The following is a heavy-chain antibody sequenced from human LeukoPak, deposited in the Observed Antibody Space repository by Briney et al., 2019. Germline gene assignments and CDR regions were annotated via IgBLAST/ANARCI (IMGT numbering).Heavy chain of an antibody. CDR3: ARFLSPFADCGGDCYRYYFDY. CDR2: IYYSGST. D-gene: IGHD2-21*02. CDR1: GGSISSGGYS. Sequence: SETLSLTCAVSGGSISSGGYSWSWIRQPPGKGLECVGYIYYSGSTYYNPSLKSRVTISVDTSKNQFSLKLSSVTAADTAVYYCARFLSPFADCGGDCYRYYFDYWGQGTLVTVSS. J-gene: IGHJ4*02. V-gene: IGHV4-31*11.